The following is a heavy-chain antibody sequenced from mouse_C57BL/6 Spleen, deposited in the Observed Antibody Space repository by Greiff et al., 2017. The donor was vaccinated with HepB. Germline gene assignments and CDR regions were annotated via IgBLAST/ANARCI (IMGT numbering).Heavy chain of an antibody. Sequence: VKLMESGPELVRPGVSVKISCKGSGYTFTDYAMHWVKQSHAKSLEWIGVISTYYGDASYNQKFKDKATMTVDKSSSTAYMDLARLTSDDSAVYYCAGYYDYAWFAYWGQGTLVTVSA. V-gene: IGHV1-67*01. D-gene: IGHD2-4*01. CDR1: GYTFTDYA. J-gene: IGHJ3*01. CDR3: AGYYDYAWFAY. CDR2: ISTYYGDA.